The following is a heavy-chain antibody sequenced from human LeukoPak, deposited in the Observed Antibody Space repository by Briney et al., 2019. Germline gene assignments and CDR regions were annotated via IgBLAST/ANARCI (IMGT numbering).Heavy chain of an antibody. CDR1: GLTFSSYG. V-gene: IGHV3-30*18. CDR2: LSYDGKDR. Sequence: GRSLRLSCAASGLTFSSYGMHWVRQAPGKGLEWVAVLSYDGKDRYYADSVKGRFTISRDNSKNTLNLQMNSLRTEDTAVYYCAKDQTWAAASYYFDYWGQGTLVTVSS. D-gene: IGHD6-13*01. J-gene: IGHJ4*02. CDR3: AKDQTWAAASYYFDY.